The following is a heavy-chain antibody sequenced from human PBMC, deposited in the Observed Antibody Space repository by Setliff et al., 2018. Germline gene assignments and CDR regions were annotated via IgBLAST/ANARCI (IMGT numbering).Heavy chain of an antibody. CDR3: ARGSLSGTTYPSDY. CDR1: GFSFGGHG. Sequence: PGGSLRLSCVTSGFSFGGHGMNWVRQAPGKGLEWLAYISATTTTINYADSVNGRFTISRDNAKNELYLQMNSLRAEDTAVYYCARGSLSGTTYPSDYWGQGTPVTVSS. D-gene: IGHD1-7*01. CDR2: ISATTTTI. J-gene: IGHJ4*02. V-gene: IGHV3-48*01.